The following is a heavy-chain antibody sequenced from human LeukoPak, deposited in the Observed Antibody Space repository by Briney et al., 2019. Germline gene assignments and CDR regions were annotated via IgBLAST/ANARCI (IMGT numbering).Heavy chain of an antibody. Sequence: GGSLRLSCAASGFTLSSYWMHWVRQAPGKGLVWVSRINGDGITTNYADPVKGRFTISRDNAKNTLYLQMNSLRAEDTAVYYCARGSGFSYGPFDYWGQGTLVTVSS. D-gene: IGHD5-18*01. CDR1: GFTLSSYW. CDR2: INGDGITT. CDR3: ARGSGFSYGPFDY. J-gene: IGHJ4*02. V-gene: IGHV3-74*01.